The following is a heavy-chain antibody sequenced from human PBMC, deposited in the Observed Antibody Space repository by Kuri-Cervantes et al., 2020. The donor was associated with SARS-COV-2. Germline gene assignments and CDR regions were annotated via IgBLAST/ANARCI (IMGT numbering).Heavy chain of an antibody. CDR1: GFIFSDYY. CDR2: IGPSGTTK. D-gene: IGHD2-15*01. V-gene: IGHV3-11*04. J-gene: IGHJ4*02. CDR3: AKDQHGIVVVVAAIDY. Sequence: GESLKISCTASGFIFSDYYMTWIRQAPGKGLEWVSNIGPSGTTKYYADSVKGRFTISRDNAKNSLYLQMNSLRAEDTAVYYCAKDQHGIVVVVAAIDYWGQGTLVTVSS.